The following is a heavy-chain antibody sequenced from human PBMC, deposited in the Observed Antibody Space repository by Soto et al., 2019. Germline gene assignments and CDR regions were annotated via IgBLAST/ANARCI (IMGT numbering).Heavy chain of an antibody. CDR1: GYSFTSYW. V-gene: IGHV5-51*01. CDR2: IYPGDSDT. Sequence: PGESLKISCKGSGYSFTSYWIGWVRQMPGKGLEWMGIIYPGDSDTRYSPSFQGQVTISADKSISTAYLQWSSLKASDTAMYYCASPVGATTEPLGAFDIWGQGTMVTVSS. CDR3: ASPVGATTEPLGAFDI. J-gene: IGHJ3*02. D-gene: IGHD1-26*01.